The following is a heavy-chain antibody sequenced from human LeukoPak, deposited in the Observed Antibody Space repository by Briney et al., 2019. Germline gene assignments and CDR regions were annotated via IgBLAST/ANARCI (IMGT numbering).Heavy chain of an antibody. J-gene: IGHJ4*02. CDR3: ARRLGRSFDY. CDR2: INIGNGNT. CDR1: GYTFIKHA. Sequence: GASVRVSCKASGYTFIKHATHWVRQAPGRRLEWMGWINIGNGNTKYSQNFQGRITITRDTSATTAYMDLSSLRSEDTAMYYCARRLGRSFDYWGQGTLVTVSS. V-gene: IGHV1-3*04. D-gene: IGHD2-21*01.